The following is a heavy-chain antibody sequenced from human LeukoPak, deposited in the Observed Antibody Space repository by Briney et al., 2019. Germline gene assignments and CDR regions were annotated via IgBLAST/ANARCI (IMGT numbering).Heavy chain of an antibody. CDR3: AREEIRSWFDP. Sequence: SETLSLTCTVSGGSISSYYWSWIRQPAGKGLEWIGRIYTSGSTNYDPSLKSRVTISVDTSKNQFSLKLSSVTAADTAVYYCAREEIRSWFDPWGQGTLVTVSS. CDR2: IYTSGST. CDR1: GGSISSYY. V-gene: IGHV4-4*07. J-gene: IGHJ5*02. D-gene: IGHD5-24*01.